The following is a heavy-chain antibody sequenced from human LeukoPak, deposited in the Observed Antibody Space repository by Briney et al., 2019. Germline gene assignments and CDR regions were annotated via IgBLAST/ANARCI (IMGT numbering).Heavy chain of an antibody. CDR2: INHSGST. Sequence: PSETLSLTCPVYGGSFSGYYWSWIRQPPGKGLEWIGEINHSGSTNYNPSLKSRVTISVDTSKNQFSLKLSSVTAADTAVYYCAGGWRWIRDYYYGMDVWGQGTTVTVSS. V-gene: IGHV4-34*01. CDR1: GGSFSGYY. D-gene: IGHD3-16*01. J-gene: IGHJ6*02. CDR3: AGGWRWIRDYYYGMDV.